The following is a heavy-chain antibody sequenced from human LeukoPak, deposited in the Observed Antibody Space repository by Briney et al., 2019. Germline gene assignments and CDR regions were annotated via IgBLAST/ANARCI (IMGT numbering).Heavy chain of an antibody. V-gene: IGHV4-4*02. CDR3: ARPIRRFADAFDI. Sequence: SGTLSLTCAVSGGSISSSNWWSWVRQPPGKGLEWIGEIYHSGSTNYNPSLKSRVTISVDKSKNQFSLKLGSVTAADTAVYYCARPIRRFADAFDIWGQGTMVTVSS. D-gene: IGHD3-3*01. J-gene: IGHJ3*02. CDR1: GGSISSSNW. CDR2: IYHSGST.